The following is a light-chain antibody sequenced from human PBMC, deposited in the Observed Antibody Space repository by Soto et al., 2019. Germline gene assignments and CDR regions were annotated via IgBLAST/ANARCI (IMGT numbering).Light chain of an antibody. CDR1: SSDVGGYNY. V-gene: IGLV2-14*01. Sequence: QSALTQPASVSGSPGQSSTISCTGTSSDVGGYNYVSWYQQHAGKAPKLMIYEVSNRPSGVSNRFSGSKSGNTASLTISGLQAEDEADYYCSSYTSSSTVVFGGGTKLTVL. CDR2: EVS. J-gene: IGLJ2*01. CDR3: SSYTSSSTVV.